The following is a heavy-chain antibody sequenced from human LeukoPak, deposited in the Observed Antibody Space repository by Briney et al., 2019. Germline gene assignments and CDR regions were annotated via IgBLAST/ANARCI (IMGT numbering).Heavy chain of an antibody. V-gene: IGHV3-23*01. J-gene: IGHJ4*02. CDR1: GFTFSNYP. CDR2: ISGSGGST. D-gene: IGHD6-13*01. Sequence: PGGSLRLSCAASGFTFSNYPMAWVRQAPGKGLEWVSAISGSGGSTYYADSVKGRFTISRDNSKNTLYLQMNSLRAEDTAVYYCAKDEQPADYWGQGTLVTVSS. CDR3: AKDEQPADY.